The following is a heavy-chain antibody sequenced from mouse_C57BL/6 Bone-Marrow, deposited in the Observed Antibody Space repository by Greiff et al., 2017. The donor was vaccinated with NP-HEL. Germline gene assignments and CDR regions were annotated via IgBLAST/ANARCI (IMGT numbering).Heavy chain of an antibody. J-gene: IGHJ3*01. Sequence: VQLQQSDAELVKPGASVKISCKVSGYTFTDHTIHWMKQRPEQGLDWIGYIYPRDGSTKYNEKFKGKATLTADKSSSTAYMQLNSLTSEDSAVYFCARGDYGSSAWFAYWGQGTLVTVSA. D-gene: IGHD1-1*01. V-gene: IGHV1-78*01. CDR1: GYTFTDHT. CDR3: ARGDYGSSAWFAY. CDR2: IYPRDGST.